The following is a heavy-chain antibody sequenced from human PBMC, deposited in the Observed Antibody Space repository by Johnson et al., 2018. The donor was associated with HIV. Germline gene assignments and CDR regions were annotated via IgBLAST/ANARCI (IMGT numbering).Heavy chain of an antibody. CDR1: GFTFSSYA. CDR2: ISYDGSNK. Sequence: QVQLVESGGGLVQPRRSLRLSCAASGFTFSSYAMHWVRQAPGKGLEWVAVISYDGSNKYYADSVKGRFTISRDNSKNTLYLQMNSLRAEDTAVYYCARASVSSPRYSSSSDDAFDIWGQGTMVTVSS. D-gene: IGHD6-6*01. CDR3: ARASVSSPRYSSSSDDAFDI. V-gene: IGHV3-30*04. J-gene: IGHJ3*02.